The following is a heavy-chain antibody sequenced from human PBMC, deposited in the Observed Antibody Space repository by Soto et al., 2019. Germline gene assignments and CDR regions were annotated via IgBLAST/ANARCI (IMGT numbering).Heavy chain of an antibody. CDR1: GYSFTNYW. CDR3: ARTLGYCSGGNCYLVAP. D-gene: IGHD2-15*01. V-gene: IGHV5-51*01. CDR2: IYLGDPDT. Sequence: GESLKISCKGSGYSFTNYWIGWVRQMPGKGLEWMGIIYLGDPDTRYSPSFQGQVTISADKSISTAYLQWSSLKASDTAMYYCARTLGYCSGGNCYLVAPWGHGTLVTGSS. J-gene: IGHJ5*02.